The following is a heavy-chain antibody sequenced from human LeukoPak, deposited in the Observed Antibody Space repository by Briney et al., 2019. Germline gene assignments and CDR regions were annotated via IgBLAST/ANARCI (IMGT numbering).Heavy chain of an antibody. CDR1: GYTFTGYY. Sequence: ASVKVSCKASGYTFTGYYMHWVRQAPGQGLEWMGWINPNSGGTNYAQKFQGRVTMTRDTSISTAYMELSRLRSDDTAVYYCARVKAGRYAFDIWGQGTMVTVSS. V-gene: IGHV1-2*02. J-gene: IGHJ3*02. CDR2: INPNSGGT. CDR3: ARVKAGRYAFDI.